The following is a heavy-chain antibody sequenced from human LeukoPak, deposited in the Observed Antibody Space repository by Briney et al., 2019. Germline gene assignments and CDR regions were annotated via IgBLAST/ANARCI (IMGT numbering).Heavy chain of an antibody. CDR3: ARVLSGDYHRGDYWYFDL. D-gene: IGHD4-17*01. V-gene: IGHV1-46*01. CDR1: GYTLTSYY. CDR2: INPSGGST. Sequence: ASVKVSCKASGYTLTSYYMHWVRQAPGQGLEWMGIINPSGGSTSYAQKFQGRVTMTRDTSTSTVYMELSSLRSEDTAVYYCARVLSGDYHRGDYWYFDLWGRGTLVTVSS. J-gene: IGHJ2*01.